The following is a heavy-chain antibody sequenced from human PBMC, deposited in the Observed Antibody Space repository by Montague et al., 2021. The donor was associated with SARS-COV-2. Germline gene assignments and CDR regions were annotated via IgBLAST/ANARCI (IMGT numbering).Heavy chain of an antibody. CDR1: VGSSIMSINC. V-gene: IGHV4-39*01. CDR2: SYYIGST. CDR3: ARRSYDILTGYSIPNWFDP. D-gene: IGHD3-9*01. Sequence: SETLSLTCTGAVGSSIMSINCWCGVRKPPVKGLAWIVCSYYIGSTYYNPSLKSRVTISVDTSKNQFSLKLSSVTAADTAVYYCARRSYDILTGYSIPNWFDPWGQGTLVTVSS. J-gene: IGHJ5*02.